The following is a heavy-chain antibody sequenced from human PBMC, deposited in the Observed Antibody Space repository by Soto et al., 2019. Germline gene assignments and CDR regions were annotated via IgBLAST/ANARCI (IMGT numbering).Heavy chain of an antibody. CDR2: IIPMFGTA. Sequence: QVQLVQSGAEVKKPESSVKVSCKAPGGTFSTYAISWLRQARGQGLEWMGGIIPMFGTANYAERFQDRVTITTDESTNTVCMALSTLGSEATAVYFCASGIQLWLRRLNNGYAGWGQGTLVTVSS. V-gene: IGHV1-69*05. J-gene: IGHJ4*02. CDR1: GGTFSTYA. CDR3: ASGIQLWLRRLNNGYAG. D-gene: IGHD5-18*01.